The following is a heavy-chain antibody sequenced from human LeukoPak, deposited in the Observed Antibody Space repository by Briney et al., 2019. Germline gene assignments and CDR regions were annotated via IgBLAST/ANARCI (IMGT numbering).Heavy chain of an antibody. Sequence: GGSLRLSCAASGFTFSSYGMHWVRQAPGKGLEWVAFIRYDGSNKYYADSVKGRFTISRDNSKNSLYLQMNSLRAEDTAVYYCARDRVWSGYHYFDYWGQGTLVTVSS. CDR2: IRYDGSNK. D-gene: IGHD3-3*01. J-gene: IGHJ4*02. CDR1: GFTFSSYG. CDR3: ARDRVWSGYHYFDY. V-gene: IGHV3-30*02.